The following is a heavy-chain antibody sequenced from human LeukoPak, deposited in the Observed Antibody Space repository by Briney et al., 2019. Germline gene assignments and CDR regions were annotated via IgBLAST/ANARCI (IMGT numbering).Heavy chain of an antibody. J-gene: IGHJ4*02. V-gene: IGHV3-33*01. CDR2: IWYDGSNK. CDR3: ARDTEYSYGLGVDY. CDR1: GFTFSSYG. Sequence: SLRLSCAASGFTFSSYGMHWVRQAPGKGLEWVAVIWYDGSNKYYADSVKGRFTISRDNSKNTLYLQMNSLRAEDTAVYYCARDTEYSYGLGVDYWGQGTLVTVSS. D-gene: IGHD5-18*01.